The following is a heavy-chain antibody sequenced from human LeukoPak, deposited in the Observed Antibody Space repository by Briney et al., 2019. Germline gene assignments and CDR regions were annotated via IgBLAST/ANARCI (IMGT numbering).Heavy chain of an antibody. V-gene: IGHV5-10-1*01. Sequence: PGESLKISCKGSGYSFTTYWITWVRQMPGKGREWMGWIDPSRTYTNYCPSFQGHFTISADKSIRTAYLQWSSLKAPDTAMYYCTRQRSGWSLDFWGQGTLVAV. D-gene: IGHD6-19*01. J-gene: IGHJ4*02. CDR3: TRQRSGWSLDF. CDR2: IDPSRTYT. CDR1: GYSFTTYW.